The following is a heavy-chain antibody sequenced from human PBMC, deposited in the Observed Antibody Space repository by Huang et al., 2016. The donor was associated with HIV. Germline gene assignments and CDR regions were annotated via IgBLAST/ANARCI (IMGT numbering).Heavy chain of an antibody. V-gene: IGHV3-30*18. J-gene: IGHJ4*02. CDR2: ITYEGSNK. D-gene: IGHD1-26*01. CDR1: GFSVSTYG. Sequence: VQLVEAGGGVVQPGRSLRLACAASGFSVSTYGLHWVRQAPGKVLEWVAVITYEGSNKYYAHSVKGRFTISRDTSENKVYLQMNSLRHEDTAVYYCAKDGADEEWDIDYWGQGTLVTVSS. CDR3: AKDGADEEWDIDY.